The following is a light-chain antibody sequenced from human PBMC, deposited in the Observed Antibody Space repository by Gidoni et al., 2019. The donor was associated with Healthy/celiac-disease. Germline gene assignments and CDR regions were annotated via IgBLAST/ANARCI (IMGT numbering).Light chain of an antibody. CDR1: SSDVGSYNL. J-gene: IGLJ1*01. CDR2: EVS. V-gene: IGLV2-23*02. CDR3: CSYAGSSTLYV. Sequence: QSALTHPSSVPGSPGQSITISCTGTSSDVGSYNLVSWYQQHPGKAPKLMIYEVSKRPSGVSSRFSGSNSGNTASLTISGLQAEDEADYYCCSYAGSSTLYVFGTGTKVTVL.